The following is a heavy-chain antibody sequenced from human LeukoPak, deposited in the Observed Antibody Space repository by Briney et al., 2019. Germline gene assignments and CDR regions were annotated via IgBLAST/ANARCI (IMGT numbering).Heavy chain of an antibody. D-gene: IGHD3-3*01. CDR1: GFTFSSYS. J-gene: IGHJ4*02. CDR2: IRSKAYGGTT. Sequence: GGSLRLSCAASGFTFSSYSRSWVRQAPGKGLEWVGFIRSKAYGGTTEYAASVKGRFTISRDDSKSIAYLKMNSLKTEDTAVYYCTRTETAPLRFLEWLMGYWGQGTLVTVSS. CDR3: TRTETAPLRFLEWLMGY. V-gene: IGHV3-49*04.